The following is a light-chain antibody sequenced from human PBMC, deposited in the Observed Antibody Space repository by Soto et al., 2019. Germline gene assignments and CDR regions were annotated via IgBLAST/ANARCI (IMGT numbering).Light chain of an antibody. CDR3: TSYAGSNNFV. J-gene: IGLJ1*01. CDR2: EVS. V-gene: IGLV2-8*01. Sequence: QSALTQPPSASGSPGQSVTNSCTGTSSDVGDYNYVSWYQQHPGKAPKLMIYEVSKRPSGVPDRFSGSKSGNTASLTVSGLQAEDEADYYCTSYAGSNNFVFGTGTKLTVL. CDR1: SSDVGDYNY.